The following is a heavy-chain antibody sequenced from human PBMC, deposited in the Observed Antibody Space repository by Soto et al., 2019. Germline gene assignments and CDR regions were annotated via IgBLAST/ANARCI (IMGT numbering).Heavy chain of an antibody. V-gene: IGHV1-69*13. CDR2: IIPIFGTA. CDR1: GGTFSSYA. J-gene: IGHJ6*02. D-gene: IGHD4-17*01. CDR3: ASTVRPSNYHYGMDV. Sequence: ASVKVSCKASGGTFSSYAISWVRQAPGQGLEWMGGIIPIFGTANYAQKFQGRVTITADESTSTAYMELSSMRSEDTAVYYCASTVRPSNYHYGMDVWGQGTKVTVSS.